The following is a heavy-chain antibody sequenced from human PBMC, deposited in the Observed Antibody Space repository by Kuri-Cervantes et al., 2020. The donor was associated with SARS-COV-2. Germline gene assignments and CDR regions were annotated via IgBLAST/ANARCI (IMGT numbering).Heavy chain of an antibody. CDR3: SRAGPGVSWDF. CDR1: GFTFSDHT. V-gene: IGHV3-72*01. CDR2: IKNKNQGYTT. D-gene: IGHD2-8*01. J-gene: IGHJ4*02. Sequence: AESLRHLCSASGFTFSDHTMDWVRQAPGKGLEWVGRIKNKNQGYTTYYAASVKGRFTISRDDSKDSLYLQLNSLKSEDTALYYCSRAGPGVSWDFWGQGTLVTVSS.